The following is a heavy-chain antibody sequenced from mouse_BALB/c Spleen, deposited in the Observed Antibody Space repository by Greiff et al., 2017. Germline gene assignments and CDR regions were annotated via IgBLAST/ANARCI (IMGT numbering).Heavy chain of an antibody. D-gene: IGHD1-1*01. CDR2: ISYSGST. CDR3: AGCDYYGNRGDAMDY. CDR1: GDSITSGY. J-gene: IGHJ4*01. V-gene: IGHV3-8*02. Sequence: VQLQQSGPSLVKPSQTLSLTCSVTGDSITSGYWNWIRKFPGNKLEYMGYISYSGSTYYNPSLKSRISITRDTSNNQYYLQLNSVTTGDTATYYCAGCDYYGNRGDAMDYWGQGTSVTVSS.